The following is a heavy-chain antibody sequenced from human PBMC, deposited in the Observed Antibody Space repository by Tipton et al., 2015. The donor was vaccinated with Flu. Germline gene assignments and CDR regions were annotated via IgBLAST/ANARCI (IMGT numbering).Heavy chain of an antibody. CDR2: IKGDGSEI. J-gene: IGHJ4*02. V-gene: IGHV3-7*03. D-gene: IGHD3-22*01. Sequence: SLRLSCAASGFTFSDYWMHWVRQAPGKGLEWVANIKGDGSEIHYVDSVKGRFTISRDNSKNTLFLQMNSLRVEDTAVYYCAKGRRYYDSSSYSSFDYWGQGTPVTVSS. CDR3: AKGRRYYDSSSYSSFDY. CDR1: GFTFSDYW.